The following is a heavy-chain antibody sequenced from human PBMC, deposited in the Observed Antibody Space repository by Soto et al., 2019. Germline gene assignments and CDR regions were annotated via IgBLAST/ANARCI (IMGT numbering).Heavy chain of an antibody. CDR3: ARVSAFGVVISYHYAMAV. CDR1: GGSISSGGYY. CDR2: IYYSGST. V-gene: IGHV4-31*03. D-gene: IGHD3-3*01. Sequence: PSEPLSLTCTVSGGSISSGGYYWSWIRQHPGKGLEWIGYIYYSGSTYYNPSLKSRVTISVDTSKNQFSLKLSSVTAADTAVYYCARVSAFGVVISYHYAMAVWGQRSTVPASS. J-gene: IGHJ6*02.